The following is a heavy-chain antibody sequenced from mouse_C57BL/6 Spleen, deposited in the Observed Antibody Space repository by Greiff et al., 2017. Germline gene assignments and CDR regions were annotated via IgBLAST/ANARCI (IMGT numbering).Heavy chain of an antibody. D-gene: IGHD2-1*01. J-gene: IGHJ2*01. CDR2: INHDGSST. CDR1: GFTFSDYY. CDR3: ARPIYYGNYVDYFDY. V-gene: IGHV5-16*01. Sequence: EVQLVESEGGLVQPGSSMKLSCTASGFTFSDYYMAWVRQVPEKGLEWVAIINHDGSSTYYLDSLKSRFTFSRAKAKNILYLQMSSLRSEDTATYYDARPIYYGNYVDYFDYWGQGTTLTVSS.